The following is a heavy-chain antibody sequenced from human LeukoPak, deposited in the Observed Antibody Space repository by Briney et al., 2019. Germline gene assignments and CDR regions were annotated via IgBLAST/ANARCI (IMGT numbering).Heavy chain of an antibody. Sequence: ASVKVSCEASGYTFTSYYMHWVRQAPGQGLEWMGIINPSGGSTSYAQKFQGRVTMTRDTSTSTVYMELSSLRSEDTAVYYCARLHIVVVPAARYYFDYWGQGTLVTVSS. J-gene: IGHJ4*02. CDR1: GYTFTSYY. V-gene: IGHV1-46*01. CDR2: INPSGGST. D-gene: IGHD2-2*01. CDR3: ARLHIVVVPAARYYFDY.